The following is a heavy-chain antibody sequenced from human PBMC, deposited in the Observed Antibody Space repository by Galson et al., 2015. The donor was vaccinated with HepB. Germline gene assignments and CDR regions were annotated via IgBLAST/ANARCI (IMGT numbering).Heavy chain of an antibody. CDR3: ARAPIIVVVPAAIGFDY. CDR2: IYHSGST. CDR1: GGSISSSNW. D-gene: IGHD2-2*01. J-gene: IGHJ4*02. V-gene: IGHV4-4*02. Sequence: SETLSLTCAVSGGSISSSNWWSWVRQPPGKGLEWIGEIYHSGSTNYNPSLKGRVTISVDKSKNQFSLKLSSVTAADTAVYYCARAPIIVVVPAAIGFDYWGQGTLVTVSS.